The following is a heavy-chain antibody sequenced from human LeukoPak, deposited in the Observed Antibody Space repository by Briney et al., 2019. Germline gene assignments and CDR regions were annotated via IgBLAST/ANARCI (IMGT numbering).Heavy chain of an antibody. V-gene: IGHV3-30*18. J-gene: IGHJ4*02. CDR3: AKDHGSGSYGFDY. D-gene: IGHD3-10*01. Sequence: PGRSLRLSCAASGFTFSSYGMHWVRQAPGKGLEWVAVISYDGSNKYYADSVKGRFTISRDNSKNTLYLQMNSLRAEDTAVYYCAKDHGSGSYGFDYWGQGTLVTVSS. CDR1: GFTFSSYG. CDR2: ISYDGSNK.